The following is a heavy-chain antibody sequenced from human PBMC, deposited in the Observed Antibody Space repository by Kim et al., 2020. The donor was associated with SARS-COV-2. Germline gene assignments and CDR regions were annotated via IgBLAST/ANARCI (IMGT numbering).Heavy chain of an antibody. CDR2: ISYDGSNK. V-gene: IGHV3-33*05. Sequence: GGSLRLSCAASGFTFSSYGMHWVRQAPGKGLEWVAVISYDGSNKYYADSVKGRFTISRDNSKNTLYLQMNSLRAEDTAVYYCARDGYCSGGSCYGSVYFDYWRQGTLVTVSS. J-gene: IGHJ4*02. D-gene: IGHD2-15*01. CDR1: GFTFSSYG. CDR3: ARDGYCSGGSCYGSVYFDY.